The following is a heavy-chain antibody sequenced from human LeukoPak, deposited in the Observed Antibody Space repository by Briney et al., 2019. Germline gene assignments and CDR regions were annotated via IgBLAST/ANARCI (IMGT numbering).Heavy chain of an antibody. Sequence: GGSLRLSCAASGFTFSSYAMSWDRQAPGKGLEWVSAISGSGGFTYYADSVKGRFTISRDNSKNTLYLQMNSLRAEDTAVYYCAKKPTVVSPVDYWGQGTLVTVSS. CDR2: ISGSGGFT. J-gene: IGHJ4*02. D-gene: IGHD4-23*01. CDR1: GFTFSSYA. CDR3: AKKPTVVSPVDY. V-gene: IGHV3-23*01.